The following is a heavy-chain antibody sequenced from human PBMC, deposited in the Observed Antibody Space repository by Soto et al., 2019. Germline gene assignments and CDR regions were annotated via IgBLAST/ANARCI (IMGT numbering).Heavy chain of an antibody. CDR3: ALGYCSGGSCYSYYYYGMDV. V-gene: IGHV1-69*02. D-gene: IGHD2-15*01. Sequence: QVQLVQSGAEVKKPGSSVKVSCKASGGTFSSYTISWVRQAPGQGLEWMGRIIPILGIANYAQKFQGRVTITADKSTSTAYMELSSLRSEDTAVYYCALGYCSGGSCYSYYYYGMDVWGRGTTVTVSS. CDR2: IIPILGIA. J-gene: IGHJ6*02. CDR1: GGTFSSYT.